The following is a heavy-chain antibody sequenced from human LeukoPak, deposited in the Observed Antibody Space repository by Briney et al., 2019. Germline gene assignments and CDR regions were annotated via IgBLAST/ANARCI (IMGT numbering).Heavy chain of an antibody. D-gene: IGHD1-1*01. CDR2: IYYSGST. Sequence: SETLSLTCTVSGGSISTYYWSWIRQPPGKGLEWIGHIYYSGSTNYNPSLKSRVTISVDTSKNQFSLKLSSVTAADTAVYYCTRRGRNNWGEGNDYWGQGTLVTVSS. J-gene: IGHJ4*02. CDR1: GGSISTYY. V-gene: IGHV4-59*08. CDR3: TRRGRNNWGEGNDY.